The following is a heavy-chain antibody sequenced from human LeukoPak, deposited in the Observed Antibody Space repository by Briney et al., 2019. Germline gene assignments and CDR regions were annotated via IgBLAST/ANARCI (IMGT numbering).Heavy chain of an antibody. J-gene: IGHJ4*02. CDR1: GFSFRDYP. V-gene: IGHV3-21*01. Sequence: GGSLRLSCAASGFSFRDYPVNWVRQAPGKGLEWLSSITGSSHAMFYADSVRGRFTISRDNARNSLYLQMDSLRADDTAIYFCGVAASSVSDFDFWGQGTLVTVSS. CDR3: GVAASSVSDFDF. D-gene: IGHD1-26*01. CDR2: ITGSSHAM.